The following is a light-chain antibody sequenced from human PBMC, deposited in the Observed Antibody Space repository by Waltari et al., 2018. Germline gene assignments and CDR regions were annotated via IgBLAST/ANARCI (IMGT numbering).Light chain of an antibody. CDR2: RND. Sequence: QSVLTQPPSASGTPGQRVTISCSGSESNIQSNAVSWYQQRPGTAPKLIIFRNDQRPSGAPDRFSGSKSDTSASLAISGLRHDDDAVYYCAAWDDSLGGWVFGGGTKLTVL. J-gene: IGLJ3*02. CDR1: ESNIQSNA. V-gene: IGLV1-47*01. CDR3: AAWDDSLGGWV.